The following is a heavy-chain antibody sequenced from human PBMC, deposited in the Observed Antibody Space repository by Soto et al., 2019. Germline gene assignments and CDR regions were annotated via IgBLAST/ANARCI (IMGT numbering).Heavy chain of an antibody. Sequence: PSETLSLTCTVSGGSISSGGYFWSWIRQHPGKGLEWIGFIYYSGSTYYNPSLKSRVTISVDTSKNQFSLKLSSVTAADSAVYYCARGGYYYYGLDVWGQGTTVTVSS. CDR3: ARGGYYYYGLDV. CDR2: IYYSGST. V-gene: IGHV4-31*03. CDR1: GGSISSGGYF. J-gene: IGHJ6*02.